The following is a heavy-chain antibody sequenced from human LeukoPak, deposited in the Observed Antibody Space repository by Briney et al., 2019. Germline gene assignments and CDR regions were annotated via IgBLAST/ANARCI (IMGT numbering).Heavy chain of an antibody. V-gene: IGHV3-48*04. J-gene: IGHJ4*02. CDR2: ISSSSRSSTI. CDR1: GFSFSSYS. D-gene: IGHD3-3*01. CDR3: ARGPGVVRVIYFDY. Sequence: PGGSLRLSCAASGFSFSSYSMNWVRQAPGKGLEWVSYISSSSRSSTIYYADSVKGRFAISRDNAKNSLYLQMNSLRAEDTAVYYCARGPGVVRVIYFDYWGQGTLVTVSS.